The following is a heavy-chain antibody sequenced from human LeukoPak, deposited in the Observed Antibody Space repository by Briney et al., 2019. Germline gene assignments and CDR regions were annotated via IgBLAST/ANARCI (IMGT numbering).Heavy chain of an antibody. D-gene: IGHD6-19*01. Sequence: SVKVSCKASEGTFSSYAISWVRQAPGQGLEWMGRIIPIFGTANYAQKFQGRVTITTDESTSTAYMELSSLRSEDTAVYYCIYRSSGWHDYWGQGTLVTVSS. CDR2: IIPIFGTA. CDR1: EGTFSSYA. J-gene: IGHJ4*02. CDR3: IYRSSGWHDY. V-gene: IGHV1-69*05.